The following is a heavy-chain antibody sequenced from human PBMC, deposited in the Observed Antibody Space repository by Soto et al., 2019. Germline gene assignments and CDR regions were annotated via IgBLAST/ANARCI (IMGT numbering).Heavy chain of an antibody. CDR2: ITDSGDDT. V-gene: IGHV3-23*01. Sequence: EVQLLESGGGLVQPGGSLRLSCAASGFTFNNYAMGWVRQAPGKGLEWFSAITDSGDDTYYIDSVKGRFTISRDNSKSTLYLQMNSLRAEDTAIYYCAKLGSSSWSPHYYFDYWGQGTLVTVSS. CDR3: AKLGSSSWSPHYYFDY. D-gene: IGHD2-2*01. CDR1: GFTFNNYA. J-gene: IGHJ4*02.